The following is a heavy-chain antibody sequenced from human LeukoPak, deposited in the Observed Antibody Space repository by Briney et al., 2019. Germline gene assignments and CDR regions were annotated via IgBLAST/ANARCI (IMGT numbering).Heavy chain of an antibody. CDR2: IGSKANSYAT. D-gene: IGHD2-8*01. CDR1: GFTFSGSA. Sequence: PGGSLRLSCAASGFTFSGSAMHWVRQASGKGLEWVGRIGSKANSYATAYAASVKGRFTISRDDSKNTAYLQMNSLKTEDTAVYYCASPFCSNGVCYPGYWGQGTLVTVSS. J-gene: IGHJ4*02. V-gene: IGHV3-73*01. CDR3: ASPFCSNGVCYPGY.